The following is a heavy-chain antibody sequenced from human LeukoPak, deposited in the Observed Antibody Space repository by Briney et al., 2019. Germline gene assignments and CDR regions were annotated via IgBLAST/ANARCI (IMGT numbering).Heavy chain of an antibody. CDR1: GYTFTVYY. J-gene: IGHJ6*03. V-gene: IGHV1-2*02. CDR2: INPNSGGT. Sequence: ASVKVSCKASGYTFTVYYMHWVRQGPGQGREWRGWINPNSGGTNYAQKAQGRVTITRDTANSTAYMEESRPRSDDTAVYYCARGLGSYFDYYYYMDVWGKGTTVTVSS. D-gene: IGHD1-26*01. CDR3: ARGLGSYFDYYYYMDV.